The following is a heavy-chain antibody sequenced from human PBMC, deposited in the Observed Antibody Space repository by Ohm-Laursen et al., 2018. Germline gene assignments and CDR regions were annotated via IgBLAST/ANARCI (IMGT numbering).Heavy chain of an antibody. J-gene: IGHJ6*02. D-gene: IGHD2-2*02. V-gene: IGHV3-23*01. CDR3: AKVEEIGCSSTSCYMVGDYYYGMDV. CDR1: GFTFRRDA. Sequence: SLRLSCSASGFTFRRDAMSWVRQAPGRGLEWVSSLSDNGAKTYYADSVKGRFTISRDNSKNTLYLQMNSLRAEDTAVYYCAKVEEIGCSSTSCYMVGDYYYGMDVWGQGTTVTVSS. CDR2: LSDNGAKT.